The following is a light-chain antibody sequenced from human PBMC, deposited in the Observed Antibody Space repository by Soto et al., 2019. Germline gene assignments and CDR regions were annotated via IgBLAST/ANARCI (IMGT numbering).Light chain of an antibody. Sequence: DIQMTQSPFTLAASVGDRVTVTCRASQTISTWLAWYQQTPGRAPKLLMYKALSLESGVPSRFSGSGSGTQFTLTISGLLPDDSAPYYCQQYATYPWAIGPGT. V-gene: IGKV1-5*03. CDR2: KAL. J-gene: IGKJ2*01. CDR1: QTISTW. CDR3: QQYATYPWA.